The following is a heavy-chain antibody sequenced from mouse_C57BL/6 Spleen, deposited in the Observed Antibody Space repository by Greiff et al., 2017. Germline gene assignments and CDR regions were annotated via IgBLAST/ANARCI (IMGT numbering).Heavy chain of an antibody. J-gene: IGHJ1*03. D-gene: IGHD2-2*01. Sequence: EVKVVESGGGLVKPGGSLKLSCAASGFTFSSYAMSWVRQTPEKRLEWVATISAGGSYTYYPDNVKGRFTFSRDNAENNLYLQMSQLKSEDTAVYYCARGSCGCDGFDVWGTGTTLTVSS. CDR1: GFTFSSYA. CDR3: ARGSCGCDGFDV. CDR2: ISAGGSYT. V-gene: IGHV5-4*03.